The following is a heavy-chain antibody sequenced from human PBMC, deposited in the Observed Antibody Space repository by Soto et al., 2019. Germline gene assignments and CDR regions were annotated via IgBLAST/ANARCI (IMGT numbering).Heavy chain of an antibody. V-gene: IGHV3-74*01. CDR2: INPDGTTT. D-gene: IGHD3-10*01. J-gene: IGHJ5*02. CDR3: ARGAVGEYSFDP. Sequence: EVQLMESGGGLVQPGESLRLSCAASGFTFSSYWMHWVRQAPGKGLVWVSRINPDGTTTTYTDPVKGRFTISRDNAENTLYLQMNSLRAEDTALYFCARGAVGEYSFDPWGQGTLVTVSS. CDR1: GFTFSSYW.